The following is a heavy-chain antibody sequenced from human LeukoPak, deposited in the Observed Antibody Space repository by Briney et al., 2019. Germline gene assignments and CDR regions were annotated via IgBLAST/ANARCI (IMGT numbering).Heavy chain of an antibody. J-gene: IGHJ3*02. CDR2: IYTSGST. D-gene: IGHD2-15*01. CDR1: GGSISSGSYY. Sequence: PSETLSLTCTVSGGSISSGSYYWSWIRQPAGKGLEWIGRIYTSGSTNYNPSLKSRVTISVDTSKNQFSLKLSSVTAADTAVYYCARDLPRAAVFGGEAFDIWGQGTMVTVSS. CDR3: ARDLPRAAVFGGEAFDI. V-gene: IGHV4-61*02.